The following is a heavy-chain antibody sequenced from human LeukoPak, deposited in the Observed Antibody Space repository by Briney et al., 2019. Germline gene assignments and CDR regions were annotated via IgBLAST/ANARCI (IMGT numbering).Heavy chain of an antibody. CDR2: INSDGSST. CDR3: ARGPQALTSLYAFDV. J-gene: IGHJ3*01. Sequence: SGGSQRLSCAASGFTFSNYWMHWVRQAPGKGLVWVSRINSDGSSTTYADSVKGRFTISRDNAKNTLYLQMNSLRAEDTAVYSCARGPQALTSLYAFDVWGHGTMVTVSS. CDR1: GFTFSNYW. V-gene: IGHV3-74*01.